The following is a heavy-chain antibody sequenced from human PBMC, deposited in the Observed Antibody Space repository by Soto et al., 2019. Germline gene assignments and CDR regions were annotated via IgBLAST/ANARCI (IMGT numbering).Heavy chain of an antibody. CDR2: IYYSGST. J-gene: IGHJ5*02. Sequence: SETLSLTCTVSGGSISSYYWSWIRQPPGKGLEWIGYIYYSGSTNYNPSLKSRVTISVDTSKNQFSLKLSPVTAADTAVYYCARDLGVVAGDASRTWFAPWGQGTLVTVSS. D-gene: IGHD2-15*01. V-gene: IGHV4-59*01. CDR3: ARDLGVVAGDASRTWFAP. CDR1: GGSISSYY.